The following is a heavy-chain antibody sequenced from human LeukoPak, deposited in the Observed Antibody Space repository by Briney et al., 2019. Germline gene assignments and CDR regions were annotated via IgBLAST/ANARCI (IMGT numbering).Heavy chain of an antibody. CDR1: GFPFSAYD. Sequence: GGSLRLSCATSGFPFSAYDMHWVRQAPGKGLEWVSAFGSAGDTYYPGAVKGRFTISRDYANDSLFLQMDSLTAGDTAVYFCVRGALPGDNWYFDLWGRGTLVTVS. J-gene: IGHJ2*01. CDR3: VRGALPGDNWYFDL. CDR2: FGSAGDT. V-gene: IGHV3-13*01. D-gene: IGHD2-21*02.